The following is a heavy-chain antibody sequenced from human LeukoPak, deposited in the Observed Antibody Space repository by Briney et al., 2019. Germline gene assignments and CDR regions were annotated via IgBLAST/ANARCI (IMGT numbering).Heavy chain of an antibody. D-gene: IGHD3-10*01. V-gene: IGHV4-59*01. CDR3: ARTSGGPNWFDP. CDR2: IYYSGST. CDR1: GGSISSYY. Sequence: SETLSLTCTVSGGSISSYYWSRIRQPPGKGLEWIGYIYYSGSTNYNPSLKSRVTISVDTSKNQFSLKLSSVTAADTAVYYCARTSGGPNWFDPWGQGTLVTVSS. J-gene: IGHJ5*02.